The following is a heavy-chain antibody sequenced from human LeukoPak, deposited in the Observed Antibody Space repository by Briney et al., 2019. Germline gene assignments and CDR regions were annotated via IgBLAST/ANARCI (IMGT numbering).Heavy chain of an antibody. J-gene: IGHJ5*02. D-gene: IGHD2-21*02. V-gene: IGHV4-34*01. CDR1: GGSFSGYY. Sequence: SETLSLTCAVYGGSFSGYYWSWIRQPPGKGLEWIGEINHSGSTTYNPPLKSRVTISVDTSKNQFSLKLSSVTAADTAVYYCATVVVVTAANWFDPWGQGTLVTVSS. CDR2: INHSGST. CDR3: ATVVVVTAANWFDP.